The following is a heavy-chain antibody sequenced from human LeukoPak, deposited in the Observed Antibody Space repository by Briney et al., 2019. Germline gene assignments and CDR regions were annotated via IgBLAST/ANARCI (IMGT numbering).Heavy chain of an antibody. D-gene: IGHD4-17*01. CDR1: GFTFSTYG. CDR2: IRSNGDST. CDR3: VKAATVTIHYYYYGMDV. Sequence: QPGRSLSLSCAASGFTFSTYGMHWVRQAPGKGLEHVSAIRSNGDSTYYTDSVKGRFTISRDNSQKTLYLQMSSLRAEDTGVYYCVKAATVTIHYYYYGMDVWGQGTTVTVSS. J-gene: IGHJ6*02. V-gene: IGHV3-64D*09.